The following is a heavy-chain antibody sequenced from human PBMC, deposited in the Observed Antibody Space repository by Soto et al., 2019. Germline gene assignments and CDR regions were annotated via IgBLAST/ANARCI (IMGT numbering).Heavy chain of an antibody. CDR2: INAGNGNT. CDR3: AGVMVYATKISGAMDV. J-gene: IGHJ6*03. D-gene: IGHD2-8*01. V-gene: IGHV1-3*01. Sequence: QVQLVQSGAEVKKPGASVKVSCKASGYTFTSYAMHWVRQAPGQRLEWMGWINAGNGNTKYSQKFQGRVTITRDTSASTAYMELSSLRSEDTAVYYCAGVMVYATKISGAMDVWGKGTTVTVSS. CDR1: GYTFTSYA.